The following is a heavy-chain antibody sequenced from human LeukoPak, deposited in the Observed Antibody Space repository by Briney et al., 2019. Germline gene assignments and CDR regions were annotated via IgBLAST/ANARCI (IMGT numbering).Heavy chain of an antibody. CDR1: GHTFTGYY. J-gene: IGHJ3*02. CDR3: ARDRRWLGNDRLLRDDAFDI. CDR2: INPNSGGT. D-gene: IGHD2-21*02. Sequence: ASVKLSCTASGHTFTGYYVTWGRRAPGQGLEWMGWINPNSGGTNYAQKFQGRVTMTRGTSISTAYMELSRLRSDDTAVYYCARDRRWLGNDRLLRDDAFDIWGQGTMVTVSS. V-gene: IGHV1-2*02.